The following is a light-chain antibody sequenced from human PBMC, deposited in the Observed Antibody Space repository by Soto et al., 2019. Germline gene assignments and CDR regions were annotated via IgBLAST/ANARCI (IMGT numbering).Light chain of an antibody. CDR2: WAS. V-gene: IGKV4-1*01. CDR1: QSVLYSSNNKNY. CDR3: QQYYSTLLT. J-gene: IGKJ4*01. Sequence: DIVMTQSPDSLAVSLGERATINCKSSQSVLYSSNNKNYLAWYQQKPGQPPKLLIYWASTREAGVPDRFSGSGYETDFTLNISSLHAEDVAVYYCQQYYSTLLTFGGGTKVEIK.